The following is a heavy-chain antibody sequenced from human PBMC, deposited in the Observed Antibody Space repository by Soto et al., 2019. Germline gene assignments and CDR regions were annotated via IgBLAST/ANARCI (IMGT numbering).Heavy chain of an antibody. Sequence: SETLSLTCTVSGGSISSSSYYWGWIRQPPGKGLEWIGSIYYSGSTYYNPSLKSRVTISVDTSKNQFSLKLSSVTAADTAVYYCARHAAFVYYDILTGEHYMDVWGKGTTVTVSS. CDR3: ARHAAFVYYDILTGEHYMDV. J-gene: IGHJ6*03. CDR2: IYYSGST. D-gene: IGHD3-9*01. V-gene: IGHV4-39*01. CDR1: GGSISSSSYY.